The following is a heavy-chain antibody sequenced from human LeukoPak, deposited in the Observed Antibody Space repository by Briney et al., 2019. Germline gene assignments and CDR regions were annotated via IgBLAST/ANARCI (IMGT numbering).Heavy chain of an antibody. V-gene: IGHV4-30-2*01. CDR2: INHSGST. CDR1: GGSISSGGYY. Sequence: SQTLSLTCAVSGGSISSGGYYWSWIRQPPGKGLEWIGEINHSGSTNYSPSLKSRVTISVDTSKNQFSLKLSSVTAADTAVYYCARGRGVGPSDWFDPWGQGTLVTVSS. D-gene: IGHD3-10*01. CDR3: ARGRGVGPSDWFDP. J-gene: IGHJ5*02.